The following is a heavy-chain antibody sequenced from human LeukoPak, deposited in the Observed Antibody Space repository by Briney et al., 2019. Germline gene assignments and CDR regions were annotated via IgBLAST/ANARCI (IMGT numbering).Heavy chain of an antibody. CDR2: ISSSGSTI. CDR3: ARVSQGYYALWFGDQGAY. V-gene: IGHV3-48*04. J-gene: IGHJ4*02. CDR1: GFTFSSYS. Sequence: PGGSLRLSCAASGFTFSSYSMNWVRQAPGKGLEWVSSISSSGSTIYYADSVKGRFTISRDNAKNSLYLQMNSLRAEDTAVYYCARVSQGYYALWFGDQGAYWGQGTLVTVSS. D-gene: IGHD3-10*01.